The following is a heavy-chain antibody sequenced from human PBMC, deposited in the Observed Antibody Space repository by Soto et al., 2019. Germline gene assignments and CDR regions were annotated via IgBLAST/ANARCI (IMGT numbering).Heavy chain of an antibody. D-gene: IGHD3-9*01. J-gene: IGHJ6*02. Sequence: ASVKVSCKASGGTFSSYAISWVRQAPVQGLEWMGWIIPIFRTANYAQKFQGRVTITADKSTSKAYMELSSLRSEDTAVYYCARPTNFDGLPIRALGYYGMAVWGQGTTVPVSS. V-gene: IGHV1-69*06. CDR3: ARPTNFDGLPIRALGYYGMAV. CDR1: GGTFSSYA. CDR2: IIPIFRTA.